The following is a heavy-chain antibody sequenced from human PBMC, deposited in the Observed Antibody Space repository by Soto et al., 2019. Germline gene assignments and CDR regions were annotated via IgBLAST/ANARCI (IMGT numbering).Heavy chain of an antibody. CDR1: GYTFIGYY. CDR3: GRDGGVATTLGWFDP. D-gene: IGHD2-15*01. J-gene: IGHJ5*02. Sequence: QVQLVPSGAEVQKPGASVKVSCTASGYTFIGYYIHWVRQAPGQGLEWVGRINPRSGDTTYAQQFQGRLTRTRDASMWSAYEELSSLMSDEPAVYYCGRDGGVATTLGWFDPWGQGSLVTVDS. CDR2: INPRSGDT. V-gene: IGHV1-2*01.